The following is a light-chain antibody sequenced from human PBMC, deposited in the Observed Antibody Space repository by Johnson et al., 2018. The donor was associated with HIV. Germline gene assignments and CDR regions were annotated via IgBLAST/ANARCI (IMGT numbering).Light chain of an antibody. CDR2: DNN. CDR3: GTWDSSLSAGGANYV. V-gene: IGLV1-51*01. CDR1: SSNIGNNY. Sequence: SVLTQPPSVSAAPGQKVTISCSGTSSNIGNNYVSWYQQFPGTAPKLVIYDNNNRPSGIPDRFSGSKSGTSATLGITGLPTGDDADYYCGTWDSSLSAGGANYVFGTGTKVTVL. J-gene: IGLJ1*01.